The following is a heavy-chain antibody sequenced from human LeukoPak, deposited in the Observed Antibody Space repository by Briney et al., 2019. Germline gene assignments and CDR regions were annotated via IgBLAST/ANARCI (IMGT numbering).Heavy chain of an antibody. CDR1: GFTFSSYS. D-gene: IGHD3-22*01. J-gene: IGHJ4*02. CDR2: INHSGST. CDR3: ARGPYLPYYYDSSGYYWRYLDY. V-gene: IGHV4-34*01. Sequence: PGGSLRLSCAASGFTFSSYSMNWVRQPPGKGLEWIGEINHSGSTNYNPSLKSRVTISVDTSKNQFSLKLSSVTAADTAVYYCARGPYLPYYYDSSGYYWRYLDYWGQGTLVTVSS.